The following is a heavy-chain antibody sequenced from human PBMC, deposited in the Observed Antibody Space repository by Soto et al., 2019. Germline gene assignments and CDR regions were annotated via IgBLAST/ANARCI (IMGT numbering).Heavy chain of an antibody. J-gene: IGHJ6*02. V-gene: IGHV3-21*01. CDR3: ANHEAADTFSDYYGMNV. CDR2: ISTSSIYI. CDR1: GFTFSSYS. Sequence: EVQLVESGGGLVKPGGSLRLFCAASGFTFSSYSMNWVRQAPGKGLEWVSSISTSSIYIYYADSVKGRFTISRDNAKNSLYLQMNSLRAEDTAVYYCANHEAADTFSDYYGMNVWAKGPRSPSP. D-gene: IGHD6-13*01.